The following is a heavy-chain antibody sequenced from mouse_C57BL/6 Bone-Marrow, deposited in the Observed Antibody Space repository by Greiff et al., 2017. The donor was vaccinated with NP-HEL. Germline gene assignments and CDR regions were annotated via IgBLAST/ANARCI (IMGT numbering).Heavy chain of an antibody. CDR3: ARGLHYGSSHFDY. V-gene: IGHV14-3*01. Sequence: VQLQQSVAELVRPGASVKLSCTASGFNIKNTYMHWVKQRPEQGLEWIGRIDPANGNTKYAPKFQGKATITADTSSNTAYLQLSNLTSEDTAIYYCARGLHYGSSHFDYWGQGTTLTVSS. J-gene: IGHJ2*01. D-gene: IGHD1-1*01. CDR1: GFNIKNTY. CDR2: IDPANGNT.